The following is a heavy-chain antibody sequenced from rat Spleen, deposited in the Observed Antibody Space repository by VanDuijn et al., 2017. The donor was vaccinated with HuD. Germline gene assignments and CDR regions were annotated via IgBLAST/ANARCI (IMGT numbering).Heavy chain of an antibody. V-gene: IGHV5-31*01. CDR2: ISHDGRSS. CDR1: GFTFDNYW. J-gene: IGHJ4*01. Sequence: EVQLVESGGGLVQPGGSLKLSCVASGFTFDNYWMTWIRQAPTKGLEWVATISHDGRSSYYRDSVKGRFTISRDNAKSTLYLQMNSLRSEDTATYYCTRAMYTTDYYYAKGYYVMDAWGQGASVTVSS. D-gene: IGHD1-6*01. CDR3: TRAMYTTDYYYAKGYYVMDA.